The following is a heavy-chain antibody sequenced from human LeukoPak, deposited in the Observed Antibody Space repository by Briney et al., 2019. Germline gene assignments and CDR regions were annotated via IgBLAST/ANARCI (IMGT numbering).Heavy chain of an antibody. V-gene: IGHV3-30*02. J-gene: IGHJ3*02. CDR2: IRYDGSNK. CDR1: GFTFSSYG. Sequence: GGSLRLSCAASGFTFSSYGMHWVRQAPGKGLEWVAFIRYDGSNKYYADSVKGRFSISRDNSKNTLYLQMNSLRAEDTAVYYCAKDLKTASGAFDIWGQGTMVTVSS. CDR3: AKDLKTASGAFDI. D-gene: IGHD2-21*02.